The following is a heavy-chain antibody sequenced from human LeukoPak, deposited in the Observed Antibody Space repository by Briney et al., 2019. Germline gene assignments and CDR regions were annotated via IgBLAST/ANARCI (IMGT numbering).Heavy chain of an antibody. CDR1: GGSISSGAYY. CDR3: ARDVYDFWSGYYD. J-gene: IGHJ4*02. V-gene: IGHV4-61*02. Sequence: SQTLSLTCTVSGGSISSGAYYYNWIRQPAGKGLEWIGRIYTSGSTNYIPSLKSRLTISVDTSKNQFSLKLSSVTAADTAVYYCARDVYDFWSGYYDWGPGTLVTVSS. CDR2: IYTSGST. D-gene: IGHD3-3*01.